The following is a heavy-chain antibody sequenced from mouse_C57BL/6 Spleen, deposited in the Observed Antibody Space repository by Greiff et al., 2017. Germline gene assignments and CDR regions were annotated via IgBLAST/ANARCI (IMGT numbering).Heavy chain of an antibody. V-gene: IGHV1-55*01. CDR3: ARGGEYFDV. CDR1: GYTFTSYW. J-gene: IGHJ1*03. Sequence: VQRVESGAELVKPGASVKMSCKASGYTFTSYWITWVKQRPGQGLEWIGDIYPGSGSTNYNEKFKSKATLTVDTSSSTAYMQLSSLTSEDSAVYYCARGGEYFDVWGTGTTVTVSS. CDR2: IYPGSGST.